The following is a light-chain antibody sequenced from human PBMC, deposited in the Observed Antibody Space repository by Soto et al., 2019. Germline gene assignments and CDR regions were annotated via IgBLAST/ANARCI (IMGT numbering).Light chain of an antibody. V-gene: IGLV1-40*01. Sequence: QSVLTQPPSVSGAPGQRVTISCTGSSSNIGAGYDVHWYQHLPGTAPKLLVHGNNDRPSGVPDRFSASKSDTSASLAITGLQVEVEADYYCQSFDSRLSGWVFGGGTKVTVL. CDR2: GNN. J-gene: IGLJ2*01. CDR1: SSNIGAGYD. CDR3: QSFDSRLSGWV.